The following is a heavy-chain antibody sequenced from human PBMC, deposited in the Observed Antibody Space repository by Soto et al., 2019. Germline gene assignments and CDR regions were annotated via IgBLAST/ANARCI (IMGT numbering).Heavy chain of an antibody. Sequence: KASETLSLTCAVSGASFTSNDWWTWVRQPPGRGLEWIGEIYRTGSTNYNPSLKSRVTISLDKSANQFSLKVTSLTAADTAVYYCASRDPGNSVDYWGQGTLVTVSS. CDR2: IYRTGST. D-gene: IGHD5-12*01. V-gene: IGHV4-4*02. CDR1: GASFTSNDW. J-gene: IGHJ4*02. CDR3: ASRDPGNSVDY.